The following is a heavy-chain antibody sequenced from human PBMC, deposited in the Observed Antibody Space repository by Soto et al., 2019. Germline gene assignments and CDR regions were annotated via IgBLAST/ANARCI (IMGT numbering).Heavy chain of an antibody. CDR1: GYPVTAYY. CDR2: INPATGAA. V-gene: IGHV1-2*02. J-gene: IGHJ3*02. Sequence: QLHLVQSGAVVKKPGASVTVSCSAFGYPVTAYYMHWVRQAPGRGLEWMGGINPATGAAKYTQTFQGRVTLTRDTSTRTVFMELSGLTSEDTAVFYWARGGGVGVAGSAAFDMWGQGTLVTVSS. D-gene: IGHD3-3*01. CDR3: ARGGGVGVAGSAAFDM.